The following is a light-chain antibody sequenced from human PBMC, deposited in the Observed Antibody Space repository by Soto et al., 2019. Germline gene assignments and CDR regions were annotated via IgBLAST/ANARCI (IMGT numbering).Light chain of an antibody. Sequence: EIVMTQSPATLSVSPGERATLSCRASQSVSSNLAWYQQKPGQAPRLLIYGASTRATGIPARFSGSGSGTEFTLTISSLQSEDFAVYYGQQYNNWPPTRTFGQGTKVDIK. J-gene: IGKJ1*01. V-gene: IGKV3-15*01. CDR3: QQYNNWPPTRT. CDR2: GAS. CDR1: QSVSSN.